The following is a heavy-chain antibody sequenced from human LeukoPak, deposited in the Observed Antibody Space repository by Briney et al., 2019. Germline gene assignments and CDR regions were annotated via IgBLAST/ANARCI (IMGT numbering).Heavy chain of an antibody. D-gene: IGHD3-22*01. CDR3: ARRDDSSGYYYGEWFDP. CDR1: GGSVSSGNYY. V-gene: IGHV4-61*01. CDR2: ISYSGST. Sequence: PSETLSLTCTVSGGSVSSGNYYWSWIRQPPGKGLGWIGYISYSGSTNYNPSLKSRVTISVDTSKNQFPLNLNSVTAADTAIYYCARRDDSSGYYYGEWFDPWGQGTPVTVSS. J-gene: IGHJ5*02.